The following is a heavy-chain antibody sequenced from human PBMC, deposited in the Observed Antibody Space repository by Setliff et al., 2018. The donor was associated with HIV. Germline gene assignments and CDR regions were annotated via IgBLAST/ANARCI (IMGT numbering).Heavy chain of an antibody. V-gene: IGHV1-18*01. CDR3: AEHQSCPAYYFSDGYRFGE. J-gene: IGHJ4*02. Sequence: ASVKVSCKASGYTFTSYGIRWLRQAHGQGLDWMGWIIAHNGNRHYAESLQDRITLTIDTSTNTAYMELRSLTSSDTAVCFCAEHQSCPAYYFSDGYRFGEWGQRRLVT. CDR2: IIAHNGNR. D-gene: IGHD3-3*01. CDR1: GYTFTSYG.